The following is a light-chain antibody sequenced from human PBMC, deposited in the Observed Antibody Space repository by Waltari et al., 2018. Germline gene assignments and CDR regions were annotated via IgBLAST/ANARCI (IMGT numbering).Light chain of an antibody. CDR1: SSDVGAFNF. Sequence: VSGSPGQSITITCTGTSSDVGAFNFVSWYQEHPGKAPKLLIYDVVNRPSGVSNRFSGSKSGNTASLTISGLQAEDEADYYCTSYTTGSTLVVFGGGTKLTVL. J-gene: IGLJ3*02. CDR3: TSYTTGSTLVV. CDR2: DVV. V-gene: IGLV2-14*03.